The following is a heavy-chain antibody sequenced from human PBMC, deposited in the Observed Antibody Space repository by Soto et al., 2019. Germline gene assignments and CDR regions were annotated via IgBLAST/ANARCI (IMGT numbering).Heavy chain of an antibody. D-gene: IGHD6-13*01. CDR3: ARDYHEPLAAAGPPYYYGMAV. V-gene: IGHV1-69*13. CDR1: GGTFSSYA. Sequence: ASVKVSCKASGGTFSSYAISWLRQAPGQGLEWMGGIIPIFGTANYAQKFQGKVTITAAESTSTAYMELSSLRSEDTAVYYCARDYHEPLAAAGPPYYYGMAVWGQGTTVTVSS. J-gene: IGHJ6*02. CDR2: IIPIFGTA.